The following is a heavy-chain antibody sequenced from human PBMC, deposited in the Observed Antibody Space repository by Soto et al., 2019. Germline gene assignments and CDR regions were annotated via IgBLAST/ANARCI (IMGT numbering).Heavy chain of an antibody. CDR1: GYTFTSYA. V-gene: IGHV1-3*01. CDR2: INAGNGNT. Sequence: ASVKVSCKASGYTFTSYAMHWVRQAPGQRLEWMGWINAGNGNTKYSQKFQGRVTITRDTSASTAYMELSSLRSEDTAVYYCARTNGNYFDSSGSLYYYYGMDVWGQGPTVTSP. J-gene: IGHJ6*02. D-gene: IGHD3-22*01. CDR3: ARTNGNYFDSSGSLYYYYGMDV.